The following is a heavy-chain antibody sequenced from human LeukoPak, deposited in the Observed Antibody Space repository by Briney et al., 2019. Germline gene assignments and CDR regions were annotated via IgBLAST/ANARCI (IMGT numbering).Heavy chain of an antibody. CDR2: IYYSGNT. CDR1: GGSISSGSYY. Sequence: TSETLSLTCTVSGGSISSGSYYWAWIRQPPGKGMEWIGSIYYSGNTYYNPSLESRVTISVDTSKNQFSLNLSSVTAADTAVYFCARDRQQVVRGDYFDYWGQGTLVTVSS. J-gene: IGHJ4*02. V-gene: IGHV4-39*07. CDR3: ARDRQQVVRGDYFDY. D-gene: IGHD6-13*01.